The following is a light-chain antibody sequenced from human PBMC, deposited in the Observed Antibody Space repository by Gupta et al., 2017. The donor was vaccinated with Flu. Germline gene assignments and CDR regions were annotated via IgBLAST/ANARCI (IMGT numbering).Light chain of an antibody. CDR2: AAS. CDR1: QDINDR. Sequence: PSSLSASVGDRVTITCRASQDINDRLAWYQQKVGQVPKVLIFAASTLQTGVPSRFSGSGSGTDFTFTISGLQPEDVATYYCQKEDRAPVTFGQGTKVEIK. J-gene: IGKJ1*01. V-gene: IGKV1-27*01. CDR3: QKEDRAPVT.